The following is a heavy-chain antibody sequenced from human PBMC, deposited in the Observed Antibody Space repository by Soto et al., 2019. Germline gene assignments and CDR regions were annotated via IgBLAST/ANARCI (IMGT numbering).Heavy chain of an antibody. D-gene: IGHD3-10*01. V-gene: IGHV3-7*01. J-gene: IGHJ3*02. CDR2: IKQDGSEK. Sequence: EVQLVESGGGLVQPGGSLRLSCAASGFTFSSYWMSWVRQAPGKGLEWVANIKQDGSEKYYVDSVKGRFTISRDNAKNSLYLQMNSLRAEDTAVYYCALSRITKQDAFDIWGQGTMVTVSS. CDR3: ALSRITKQDAFDI. CDR1: GFTFSSYW.